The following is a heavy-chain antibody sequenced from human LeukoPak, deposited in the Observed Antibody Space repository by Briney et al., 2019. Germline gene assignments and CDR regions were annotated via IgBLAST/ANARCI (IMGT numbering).Heavy chain of an antibody. D-gene: IGHD3-9*01. CDR2: ISGSGTNT. CDR3: ARDLPASYYDILTGYYSPSYFDY. Sequence: PGGSLRLSCTVSGFTFSSYAMNWVRQAPGKGLEWVSTISGSGTNTYYADSVKGRFTISRDNAKNSLYLQMNSLRDEDTAVYYCARDLPASYYDILTGYYSPSYFDYWGQGTLVTVSS. J-gene: IGHJ4*02. CDR1: GFTFSSYA. V-gene: IGHV3-23*01.